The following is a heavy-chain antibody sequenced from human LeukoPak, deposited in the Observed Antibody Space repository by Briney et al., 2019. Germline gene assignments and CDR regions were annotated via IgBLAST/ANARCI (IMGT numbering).Heavy chain of an antibody. V-gene: IGHV4-4*07. CDR1: GGSISSYY. CDR2: IYTSGST. J-gene: IGHJ6*03. D-gene: IGHD3-3*01. Sequence: SETLSLTCTVSGGSISSYYWSWIRQPAGKGLEWIGRIYTSGSTNYNPSLKSRVTMSVDTSKNQFSLKLSSVTAADTAVYYCARDLVLDFWSGSNYYYYMDVWGKGTTVTVSS. CDR3: ARDLVLDFWSGSNYYYYMDV.